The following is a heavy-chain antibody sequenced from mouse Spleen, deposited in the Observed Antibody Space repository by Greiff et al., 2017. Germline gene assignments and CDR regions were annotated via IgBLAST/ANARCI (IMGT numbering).Heavy chain of an antibody. CDR2: IWGDGST. D-gene: IGHD2-10*01. Sequence: VQLVESGPGLVAPSQSLSITCTVSGFSLTGYGVNWVRQPPGKGLEWLGMIWGDGSTDYNSALKSRLSISKDNSKSQVFLKMNSLQTDDTARYYCARDAYYGNYSYYAMDYWGQGTSVTVSS. J-gene: IGHJ4*01. CDR1: GFSLTGYG. CDR3: ARDAYYGNYSYYAMDY. V-gene: IGHV2-6-7*01.